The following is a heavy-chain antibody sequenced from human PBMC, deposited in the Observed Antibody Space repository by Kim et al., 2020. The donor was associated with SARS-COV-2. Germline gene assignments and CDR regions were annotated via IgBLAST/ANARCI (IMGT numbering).Heavy chain of an antibody. D-gene: IGHD2-21*01. V-gene: IGHV3-23*01. J-gene: IGHJ5*01. CDR2: IAAGGGST. CDR1: GFTFSSFA. CDR3: GATLWALYS. Sequence: GGSLRLSCVASGFTFSSFAMTWVRQRPGRGLEWVSHIAAGGGSTYTPAVKGRATISRDNSKRTAYLSLVDIGPEDTASYYCGATLWALYS.